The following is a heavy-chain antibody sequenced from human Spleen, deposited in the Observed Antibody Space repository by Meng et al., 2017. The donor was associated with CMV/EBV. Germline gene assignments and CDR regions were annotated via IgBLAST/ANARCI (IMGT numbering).Heavy chain of an antibody. J-gene: IGHJ4*02. D-gene: IGHD3-22*01. CDR1: GFTLDDYA. V-gene: IGHV3-9*03. CDR3: AKDSASYYDGTGDYTLDY. CDR2: ISWNRSSI. Sequence: GGSLRLSCAASGFTLDDYAMHWVRQAPGKGREWVSGISWNRSSIGDADSVRGRFTISRDNAKKSLYLQMNSLRAEDMAFYYCAKDSASYYDGTGDYTLDYGGQGTLVTVSS.